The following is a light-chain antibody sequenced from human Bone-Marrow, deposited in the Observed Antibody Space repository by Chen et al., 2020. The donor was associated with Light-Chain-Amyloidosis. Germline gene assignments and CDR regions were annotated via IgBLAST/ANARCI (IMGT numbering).Light chain of an antibody. J-gene: IGLJ2*01. CDR3: QSADSSGTYEVV. CDR1: DLPTKY. Sequence: SYELTQPPSVSVSPGQTARIPCSGDDLPTKYAYWYQQKPGQAPVLVIHRDTERPSGISERFSGSSSGTTATLPISGVQAEDEADYHCQSADSSGTYEVVFGGGTKLTVL. CDR2: RDT. V-gene: IGLV3-25*03.